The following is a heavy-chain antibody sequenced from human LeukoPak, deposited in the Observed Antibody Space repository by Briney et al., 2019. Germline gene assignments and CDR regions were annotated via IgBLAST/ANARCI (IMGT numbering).Heavy chain of an antibody. Sequence: GSSVKVSCKASGGTFSSYAISWVRQAPGQGLEWMGGIIPIFGTANYAQKFQGRVTITTDESTSTAYMELSSLRYEDTAVYYCASSRMNYDFWTGGYYYMDVWGKGTTVTVSS. CDR3: ASSRMNYDFWTGGYYYMDV. D-gene: IGHD3-3*01. J-gene: IGHJ6*03. CDR2: IIPIFGTA. V-gene: IGHV1-69*05. CDR1: GGTFSSYA.